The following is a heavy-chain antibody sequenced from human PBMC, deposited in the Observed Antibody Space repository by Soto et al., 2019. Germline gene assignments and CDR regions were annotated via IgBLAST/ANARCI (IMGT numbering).Heavy chain of an antibody. V-gene: IGHV3-23*01. J-gene: IGHJ6*02. Sequence: GGSLRLSCAASGFTSSNYAMSWVRQAPGKGLEWVSTISGSGDSTYYADSVKGRFTISRDNSRNTLYPQMNSLRAEDTAVYYCAKALRYFDWLLRPCNSMDVWGQGTTVTVSS. CDR1: GFTSSNYA. D-gene: IGHD3-9*01. CDR2: ISGSGDST. CDR3: AKALRYFDWLLRPCNSMDV.